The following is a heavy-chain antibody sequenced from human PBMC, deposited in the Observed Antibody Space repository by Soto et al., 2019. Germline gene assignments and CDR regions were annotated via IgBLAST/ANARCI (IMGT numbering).Heavy chain of an antibody. CDR3: TTDPDIVVVPAAIRADY. J-gene: IGHJ4*02. D-gene: IGHD2-2*01. V-gene: IGHV3-15*01. CDR1: GFTFSNAW. CDR2: IKSKTDGGTT. Sequence: GGSLRLSCAASGFTFSNAWMSWVRQAPGKGLEWVGRIKSKTDGGTTDYAAPVKGRFTISRDDSKNTLYLQMNSLKTEDTAVYYCTTDPDIVVVPAAIRADYWGQGTLVTVSS.